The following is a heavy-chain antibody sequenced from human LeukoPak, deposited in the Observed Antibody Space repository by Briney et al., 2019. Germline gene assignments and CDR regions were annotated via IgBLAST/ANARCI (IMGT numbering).Heavy chain of an antibody. Sequence: TGGSLRLSCAASGFTFSTYAMHWVRQAPGKGLEWVAVISYDGSNKYYADSVKGRFTISRDNSKNTLYLQMNSLRAEDTAVYYCAKDISPYSSGSYRGYYFDYWGQGTLVTVSS. J-gene: IGHJ4*02. V-gene: IGHV3-30*04. D-gene: IGHD6-19*01. CDR1: GFTFSTYA. CDR2: ISYDGSNK. CDR3: AKDISPYSSGSYRGYYFDY.